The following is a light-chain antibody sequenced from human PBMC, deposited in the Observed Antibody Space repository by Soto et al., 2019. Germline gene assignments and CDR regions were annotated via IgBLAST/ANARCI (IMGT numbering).Light chain of an antibody. CDR2: ANN. CDR1: RSNIGSIA. J-gene: IGLJ3*02. Sequence: QSVLTQPPSASGTPGQRISISCSGSRSNIGSIAVSWYQQLPGTAPKLLIYANNQRPSGVPDRFSGSKSGTSASLAISGLQSEDEADYYCAAWDGSLDEWAFGGGTKLTVL. V-gene: IGLV1-44*01. CDR3: AAWDGSLDEWA.